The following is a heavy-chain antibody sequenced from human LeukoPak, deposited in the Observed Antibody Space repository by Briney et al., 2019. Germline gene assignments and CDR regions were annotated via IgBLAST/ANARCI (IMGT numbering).Heavy chain of an antibody. CDR1: GGTFSSYA. CDR2: IIPIFGTA. V-gene: IGHV1-69*01. Sequence: PVKVSCKASGGTFSSYAISWVRQAPGQGLEWMGGIIPIFGTANYAQKFQGRVTITADGSTSTAYMELSSLRSEDTAVYYCARDQKYSYAADYWGQGTLVTISS. CDR3: ARDQKYSYAADY. D-gene: IGHD5-18*01. J-gene: IGHJ4*02.